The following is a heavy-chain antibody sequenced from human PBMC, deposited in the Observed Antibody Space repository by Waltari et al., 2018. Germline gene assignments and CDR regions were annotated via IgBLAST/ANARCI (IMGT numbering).Heavy chain of an antibody. CDR3: ARVSRNIVATIHSPYFDY. V-gene: IGHV1-2*06. J-gene: IGHJ4*02. CDR1: GYTFTGYY. Sequence: QVQLVQSGAEVKKPGASVKVSCKASGYTFTGYYMYWVRQAPGHGLEWMGRINPNSGGTNYAQKFQGRVTMTRDTSISTAYMELSRLRSDDTAVYYCARVSRNIVATIHSPYFDYWGQGTLVTVSS. D-gene: IGHD5-12*01. CDR2: INPNSGGT.